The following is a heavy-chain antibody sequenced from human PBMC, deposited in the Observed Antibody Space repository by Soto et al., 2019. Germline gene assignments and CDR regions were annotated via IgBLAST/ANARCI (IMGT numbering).Heavy chain of an antibody. V-gene: IGHV4-59*08. D-gene: IGHD2-8*02. J-gene: IGHJ3*02. CDR2: EYSGNT. CDR1: GASISRDH. CDR3: ARQVTGLMGYAYDI. Sequence: PSETLSLTCTVSGASISRDHWNWIRQPPGKGLEWIGEYSGNTNYNPSLKSRVTISVDTSKNQFSLKLSSVTAADTAIYYCARQVTGLMGYAYDIWGQRTMVTVSS.